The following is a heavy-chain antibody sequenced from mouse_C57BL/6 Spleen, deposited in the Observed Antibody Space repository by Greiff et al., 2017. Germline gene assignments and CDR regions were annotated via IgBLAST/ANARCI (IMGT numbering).Heavy chain of an antibody. V-gene: IGHV1-64*01. J-gene: IGHJ2*01. CDR3: AIITTVYFDY. D-gene: IGHD1-1*01. CDR1: GYTFTSYW. Sequence: QVQLQQPGAELVKPGASVKLSCKASGYTFTSYWMHWVKQRPGQGLEWIGMIHPNSGSTNYNEKFKSKATLTVDKSSSTAYRQLSSLTSEDSAVYYCAIITTVYFDYWGQGTTLTVSS. CDR2: IHPNSGST.